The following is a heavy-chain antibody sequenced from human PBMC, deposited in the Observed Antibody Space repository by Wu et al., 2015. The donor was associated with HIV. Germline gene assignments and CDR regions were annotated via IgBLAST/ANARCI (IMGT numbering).Heavy chain of an antibody. CDR2: IRYDGSNK. J-gene: IGHJ4*02. V-gene: IGHV3-30*02. CDR1: GFTFSSYG. Sequence: QVQVVESGGGVVQPGGSLRLSCAASGFTFSSYGMHWVRQAPGKGLEWVTFIRYDGSNKYYADSVKGRFTISRDNSKNTLYLQMNSLRAEDTAVYYCAKDRTQHYYGPRSPFDYWGQGTLVTVSS. CDR3: AKDRTQHYYGPRSPFDY. D-gene: IGHD3-10*01.